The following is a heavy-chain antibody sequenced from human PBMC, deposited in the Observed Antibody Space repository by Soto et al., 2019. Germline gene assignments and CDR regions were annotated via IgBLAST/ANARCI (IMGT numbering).Heavy chain of an antibody. CDR1: GGSISSYY. V-gene: IGHV4-59*01. J-gene: IGHJ6*02. CDR3: ARGSTTGGVYYYGMDV. CDR2: IYYSGST. Sequence: QVQLQESGPGLVKPSETLSLTCTVSGGSISSYYWSWIRQPPGKGLEWIGYIYYSGSTNYNPSLKRRVTISVDTSKNQCSLKLSSVTAADTAVYYCARGSTTGGVYYYGMDVWGQGTTVTVSS. D-gene: IGHD4-4*01.